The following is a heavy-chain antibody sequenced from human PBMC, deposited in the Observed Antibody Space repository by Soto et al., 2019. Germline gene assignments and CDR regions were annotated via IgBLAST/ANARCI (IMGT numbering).Heavy chain of an antibody. J-gene: IGHJ4*02. CDR1: GFTFRSYV. CDR2: TSYDGSNK. CDR3: SRWGTTGGLYV. Sequence: QVQLVESGGGVVQPGASLRLSCVGSGFTFRSYVIHWVRQAPGKGLEWVALTSYDGSNKYYDDSVKGRFTISRDNSRNTVDLHMDSPRLEDTALYYCSRWGTTGGLYVWGQGTLVSFSS. D-gene: IGHD4-17*01. V-gene: IGHV3-30*19.